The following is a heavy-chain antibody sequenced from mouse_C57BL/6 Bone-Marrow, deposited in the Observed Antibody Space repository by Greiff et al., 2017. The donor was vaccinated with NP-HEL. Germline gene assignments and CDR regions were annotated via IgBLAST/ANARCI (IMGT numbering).Heavy chain of an antibody. Sequence: QVTLKESGPGILQPSQTLSLTCSFSGFSLSTFGMGVGWIRPPSGQGLEWLAHLWWDDDKYYNPVLKSRPTISKDSSNNQVFLKIANVDTADTATYYCARIADGYYPSYAMDFGGQGTSVTVSS. D-gene: IGHD2-3*01. CDR2: LWWDDDK. V-gene: IGHV8-8*01. J-gene: IGHJ4*01. CDR1: GFSLSTFGMG. CDR3: ARIADGYYPSYAMDF.